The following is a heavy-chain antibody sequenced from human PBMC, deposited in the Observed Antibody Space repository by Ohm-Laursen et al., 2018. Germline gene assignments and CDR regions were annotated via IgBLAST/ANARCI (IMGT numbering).Heavy chain of an antibody. CDR3: ARGEVYCTNGVCYTYYYYGMDV. V-gene: IGHV1-69*06. CDR2: IIPIFGTA. J-gene: IGHJ6*02. Sequence: GASVKVSCNASGGTFSGYAISWVRQAPGQGLEWMGGIIPIFGTANYAQKFQGRVTITADKSTSTAYMELSSLRSEDTAVYYCARGEVYCTNGVCYTYYYYGMDVWGQGTTVTVSS. D-gene: IGHD2-8*01. CDR1: GGTFSGYA.